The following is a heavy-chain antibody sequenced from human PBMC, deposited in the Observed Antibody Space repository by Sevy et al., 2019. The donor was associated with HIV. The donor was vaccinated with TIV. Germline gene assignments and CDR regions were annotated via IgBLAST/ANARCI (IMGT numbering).Heavy chain of an antibody. CDR3: ATALVSSGWF. J-gene: IGHJ4*02. Sequence: GGSLRLSCAASGFTFSRYWMHWVRQAPGKGLVWVSHINSDGSRTDYADSVKGRFTISRDNAMNTLYLQMNSLRAEDTAVYYCATALVSSGWFWGQGTLVTVSS. CDR2: INSDGSRT. D-gene: IGHD6-19*01. V-gene: IGHV3-74*01. CDR1: GFTFSRYW.